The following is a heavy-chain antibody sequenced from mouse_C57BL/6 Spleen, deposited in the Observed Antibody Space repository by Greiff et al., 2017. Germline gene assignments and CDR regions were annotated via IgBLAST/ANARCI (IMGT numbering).Heavy chain of an antibody. CDR1: GFTFSDYY. D-gene: IGHD1-1*01. J-gene: IGHJ4*01. V-gene: IGHV5-16*01. Sequence: EVKLVESEGGLVQPGSSMKLSCTASGFTFSDYYMAWVRQVPEKGLEWVANINYDGSSTYYLDSLKSRFIISSDNAKNILYLQMSSLKSEDTATYYCARGGGYGSPLAMDYWGQGTSVTVSS. CDR3: ARGGGYGSPLAMDY. CDR2: INYDGSST.